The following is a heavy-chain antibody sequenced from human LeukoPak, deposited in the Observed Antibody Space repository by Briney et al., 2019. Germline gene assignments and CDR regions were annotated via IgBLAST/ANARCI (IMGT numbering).Heavy chain of an antibody. D-gene: IGHD6-13*01. CDR2: IYYSGST. CDR1: GGSISSYY. Sequence: SETLSLTCTGSGGSISSYYWSWIRQPPGKGLVWIGYIYYSGSTNYNPSLKSRVTISVDTSKNQFSLKLSSVTAADTAVYYCARVGSWYYFDYWGQGTLVTVSS. J-gene: IGHJ4*02. V-gene: IGHV4-59*12. CDR3: ARVGSWYYFDY.